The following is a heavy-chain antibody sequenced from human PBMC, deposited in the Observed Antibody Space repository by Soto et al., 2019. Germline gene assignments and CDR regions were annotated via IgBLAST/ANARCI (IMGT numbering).Heavy chain of an antibody. Sequence: AXGSLQISCAAPGFRFTDFYMDWVRQTPGKGLEWVGRSRNEASSYTTDYAASVKGRFSISRHESQNSLFLQMNSLKTEDTAVYYCAVNYYGLDVLGQGTTVTVSS. CDR1: GFRFTDFY. CDR3: AVNYYGLDV. CDR2: SRNEASSYTT. J-gene: IGHJ6*02. V-gene: IGHV3-72*01.